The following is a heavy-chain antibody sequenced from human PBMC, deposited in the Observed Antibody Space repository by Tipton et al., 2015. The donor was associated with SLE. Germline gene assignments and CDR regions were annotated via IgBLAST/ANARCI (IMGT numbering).Heavy chain of an antibody. D-gene: IGHD4-17*01. CDR2: IYYSGST. Sequence: TLSLTCTVSGGSISSSSHYWSWIRQPPGKGLEWIGYIYYSGSTNYNPSLKSRVTISVDTSKNQFSLKLSSVTAADTAVYYCARGMTTVTYFDYWGQGTLVTVSS. J-gene: IGHJ4*02. CDR3: ARGMTTVTYFDY. V-gene: IGHV4-61*01. CDR1: GGSISSSSHY.